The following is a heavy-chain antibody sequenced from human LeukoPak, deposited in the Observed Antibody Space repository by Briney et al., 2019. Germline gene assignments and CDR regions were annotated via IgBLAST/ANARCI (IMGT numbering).Heavy chain of an antibody. CDR1: GFTFSSYA. J-gene: IGHJ4*02. CDR2: ISGSGITI. V-gene: IGHV3-23*01. CDR3: AKERSSEDYPHYFDS. Sequence: GGSLRLSCAASGFTFSSYAMTWVRQAPGKGLEWVSGISGSGITIFYADSVRGRFTISRDNSRNTLYLLMNSLRAEDTAVYYCAKERSSEDYPHYFDSWGQGTLVTVSS. D-gene: IGHD3-22*01.